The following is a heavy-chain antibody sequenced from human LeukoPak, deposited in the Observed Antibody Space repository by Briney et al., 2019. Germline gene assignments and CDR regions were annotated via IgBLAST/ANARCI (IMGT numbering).Heavy chain of an antibody. D-gene: IGHD3-10*01. CDR2: ISAYNGNT. J-gene: IGHJ4*02. V-gene: IGHV1-18*01. CDR1: GYTFTSYG. CDR3: ARDRFSSGRERRGVIFAY. Sequence: ASVKVSCKASGYTFTSYGISWVRQAPGQGLEWMGWISAYNGNTNYAQKLQGRVTMTTDTSTSTAYMELRSLRSDDTAVYYCARDRFSSGRERRGVIFAYWGQGTLVTVSS.